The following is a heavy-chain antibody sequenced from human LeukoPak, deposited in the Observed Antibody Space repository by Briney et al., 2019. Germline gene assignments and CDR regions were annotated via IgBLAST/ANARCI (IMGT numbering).Heavy chain of an antibody. CDR1: GHSFTTYW. J-gene: IGHJ3*02. D-gene: IGHD2-15*01. CDR3: ARQGRTDAFDI. Sequence: GESLQISCKGSGHSFTTYWIGWMRQLPGKGLEWMGIIYPGDSDTRYSPSFQGQVTISADKSISTAYLQWSSLKASDTAMYYCARQGRTDAFDIWGQGTMVTVSS. CDR2: IYPGDSDT. V-gene: IGHV5-51*01.